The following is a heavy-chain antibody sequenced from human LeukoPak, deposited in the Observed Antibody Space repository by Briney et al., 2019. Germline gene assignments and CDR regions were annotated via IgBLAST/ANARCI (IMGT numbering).Heavy chain of an antibody. D-gene: IGHD3-22*01. CDR3: ARDLAPSSGYPKSVFDY. J-gene: IGHJ4*02. CDR1: GFTFSSYA. V-gene: IGHV3-30-3*01. Sequence: PGGSLRLSCSASGFTFSSYAMHWVRQAPGKGLEWVAVISYDGSNKYYADSVKGRFTISRDNSKNTLYLQMNSLRAEDTAVYYCARDLAPSSGYPKSVFDYWGQGTLVTVSS. CDR2: ISYDGSNK.